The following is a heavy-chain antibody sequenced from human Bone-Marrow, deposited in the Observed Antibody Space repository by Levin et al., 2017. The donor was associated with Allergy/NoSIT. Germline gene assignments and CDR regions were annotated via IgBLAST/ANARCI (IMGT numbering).Heavy chain of an antibody. CDR2: IYLSGRT. V-gene: IGHV4-38-2*02. CDR1: GYSISSGYY. Sequence: SQTLSLTCTVSGYSISSGYYWGWIRQPPGKGLEWIGSIYLSGRTYYNPPLKSQVTISEDTSKNQFSLKLSSVTAADTAVYYCARDRGLYNWFDPWGQGTLVTVSS. D-gene: IGHD3-10*01. J-gene: IGHJ5*02. CDR3: ARDRGLYNWFDP.